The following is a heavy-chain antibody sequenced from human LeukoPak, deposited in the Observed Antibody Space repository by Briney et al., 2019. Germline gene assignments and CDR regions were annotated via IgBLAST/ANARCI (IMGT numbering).Heavy chain of an antibody. CDR1: AYTFTSYD. D-gene: IGHD2-15*01. V-gene: IGHV1-8*01. J-gene: IGHJ4*02. Sequence: ASVKVSCKASAYTFTSYDINWVRQATGQGLEWMGWMSPNSGNTGYAQKFQGRVTMTRNTSISTAYMELSSLRSEDTAVYYCARGPPRRYCSGGSCLPGYWGQGTLVTVSS. CDR3: ARGPPRRYCSGGSCLPGY. CDR2: MSPNSGNT.